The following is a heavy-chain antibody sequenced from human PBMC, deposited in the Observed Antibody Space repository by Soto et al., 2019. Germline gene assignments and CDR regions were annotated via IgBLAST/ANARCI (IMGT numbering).Heavy chain of an antibody. D-gene: IGHD6-13*01. CDR3: ARGYSNGWSIPPYYFDY. CDR1: GYSFTSYW. J-gene: IGHJ4*02. V-gene: IGHV5-51*01. CDR2: IYPGDSDT. Sequence: PGESLKISCKDSGYSFTSYWIGWVRQMPGKGLDRMGIIYPGDSDTRYSPSLQGQVAISADNSVSTAYLQLSTLTASDTAMYYCARGYSNGWSIPPYYFDYWGQGALVTVPQ.